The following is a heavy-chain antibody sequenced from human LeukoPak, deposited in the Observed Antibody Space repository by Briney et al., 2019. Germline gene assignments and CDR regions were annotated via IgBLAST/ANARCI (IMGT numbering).Heavy chain of an antibody. J-gene: IGHJ5*01. Sequence: PSETLSLTCTVSGGSINTDTYYWAWIRQPPEKGLEYIGSSYYSGSTYYNPSLESRVSISVDTSKKQISLKLSSVTAADTALYYCARHSCTGRSCSGTLGWFDSWGQGSLVTVSS. CDR1: GGSINTDTYY. D-gene: IGHD2-15*01. CDR3: ARHSCTGRSCSGTLGWFDS. CDR2: SYYSGST. V-gene: IGHV4-39*01.